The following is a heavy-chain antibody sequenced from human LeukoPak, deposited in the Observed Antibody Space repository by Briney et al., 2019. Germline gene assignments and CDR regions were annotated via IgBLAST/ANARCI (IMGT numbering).Heavy chain of an antibody. Sequence: PGGSLRLSCAASGFTFNNAWMTWVRQAPGKRLEWVGRIKSKIDARLIDQTATVKGRFTISRDDSKNIVYLQMNSLKSEDTAVYYCGTGNWSTRPFYYYGLNVWGQGTTGTVSS. CDR3: GTGNWSTRPFYYYGLNV. CDR1: GFTFNNAW. J-gene: IGHJ6*02. CDR2: IKSKIDARLI. V-gene: IGHV3-15*01. D-gene: IGHD2-2*01.